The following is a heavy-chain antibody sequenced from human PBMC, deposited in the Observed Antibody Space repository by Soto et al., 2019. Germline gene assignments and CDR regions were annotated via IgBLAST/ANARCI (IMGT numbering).Heavy chain of an antibody. Sequence: GGSLRLSCAASGCPFSSYAMSWVRQPPGKGLEGVSSISVSGGSTYSADYVGSVKGRFTISRDNAKNSLYLQMNSLRAEDTAVYYCAREYSGFETPRENDYWGQGTLVTVSS. D-gene: IGHD5-12*01. CDR3: AREYSGFETPRENDY. V-gene: IGHV3-23*01. J-gene: IGHJ4*02. CDR1: GCPFSSYA. CDR2: ISVSGGST.